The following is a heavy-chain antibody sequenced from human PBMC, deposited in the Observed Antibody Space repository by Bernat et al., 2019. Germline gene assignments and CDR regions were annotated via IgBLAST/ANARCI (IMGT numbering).Heavy chain of an antibody. D-gene: IGHD6-19*01. CDR1: GFTFSSYS. CDR2: ISSSSSYI. J-gene: IGHJ6*02. V-gene: IGHV3-21*01. Sequence: EVQLVESGGGLVKPGGSLRLSCAASGFTFSSYSMNWVRQAPGKGLEWVSSISSSSSYIYYADSVKGRFTISRDNAKNSLYLQMNSLRAEDTAVYYCARDFSGADSYYYGMDVWGQGTTVTVSS. CDR3: ARDFSGADSYYYGMDV.